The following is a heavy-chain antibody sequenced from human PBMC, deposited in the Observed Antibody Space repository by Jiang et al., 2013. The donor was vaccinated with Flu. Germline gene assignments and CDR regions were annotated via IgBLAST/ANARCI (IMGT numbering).Heavy chain of an antibody. J-gene: IGHJ4*02. CDR1: GFTFTSYA. D-gene: IGHD6-19*01. CDR3: AKSRGYSGVSYFDY. V-gene: IGHV3-23*04. Sequence: QLVESGGGLVQPGGSLRLSCAASGFTFTSYAMTWVRQTPGKGLECVSTISGSGGATYYVDSVKGRFTISRDNSKNTLYLQMNSLGPEDTALYFCAKSRGYSGVSYFDYWGQGTLVTVSS. CDR2: ISGSGGAT.